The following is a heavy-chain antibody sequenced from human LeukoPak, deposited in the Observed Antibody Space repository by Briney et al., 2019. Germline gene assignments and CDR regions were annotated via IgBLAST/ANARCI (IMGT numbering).Heavy chain of an antibody. Sequence: GGSLRLSCAASGFTFSSYNMNWVRQAPGKGLEWVSSISSSSSYIYYADSVKGRFTISRDNAKNSLYLQMNSLRAEDTAVYYCARDLAYCGGDCGYWGQGTLVTVSS. CDR2: ISSSSSYI. CDR1: GFTFSSYN. D-gene: IGHD2-21*01. CDR3: ARDLAYCGGDCGY. J-gene: IGHJ4*02. V-gene: IGHV3-21*01.